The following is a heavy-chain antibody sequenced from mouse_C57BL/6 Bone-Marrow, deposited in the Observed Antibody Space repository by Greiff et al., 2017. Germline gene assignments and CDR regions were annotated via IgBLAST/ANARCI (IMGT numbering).Heavy chain of an antibody. Sequence: EVHLVESGGGLVQPGGSLSLSCAASGFTFTDYYMSWVRQPPGKALEWLGFIRNKANGYTTEHSASVKGRFTISRDNSQSILYLQINSLRAEDSATYYCARYSLPGFAYWGKGTLVTVSA. CDR3: ARYSLPGFAY. CDR1: GFTFTDYY. CDR2: IRNKANGYTT. D-gene: IGHD5-5*01. V-gene: IGHV7-3*01. J-gene: IGHJ3*01.